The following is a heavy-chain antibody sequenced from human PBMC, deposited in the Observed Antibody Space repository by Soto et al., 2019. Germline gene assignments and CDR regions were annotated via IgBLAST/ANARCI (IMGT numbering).Heavy chain of an antibody. V-gene: IGHV3-30-3*01. CDR1: GFIFGSYA. CDR3: ARPSRHNLTGYYLYYGDY. D-gene: IGHD3-9*01. Sequence: PGGSLRLSCAASGFIFGSYAMHWVRQAPGKGLEWVAVISYDGSNKYYADSVKGRFTISRDNSKNTLYLQMNSLRAEDTAVDYCARPSRHNLTGYYLYYGDYWGQGTLVTVSS. CDR2: ISYDGSNK. J-gene: IGHJ4*02.